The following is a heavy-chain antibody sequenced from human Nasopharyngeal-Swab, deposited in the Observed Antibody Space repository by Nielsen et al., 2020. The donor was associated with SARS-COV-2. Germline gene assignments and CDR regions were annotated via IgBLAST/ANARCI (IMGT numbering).Heavy chain of an antibody. D-gene: IGHD6-19*01. Sequence: SQTLSLTGAVYGGSFSGYYWSWIRQPPGKGLEWIGEINHSGSTNYNPSLKSRVTISVDTSKNQFSLKLSSVTAADTAVYYCARVPPIAVAGKGVDVWGQGTTVTVSS. CDR3: ARVPPIAVAGKGVDV. J-gene: IGHJ6*02. CDR1: GGSFSGYY. CDR2: INHSGST. V-gene: IGHV4-34*01.